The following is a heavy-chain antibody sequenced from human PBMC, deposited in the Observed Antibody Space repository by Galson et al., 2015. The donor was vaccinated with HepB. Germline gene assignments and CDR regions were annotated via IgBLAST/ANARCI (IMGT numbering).Heavy chain of an antibody. CDR3: AREYPXTFNFDY. V-gene: IGHV1-46*01. Sequence: MHWVQQAPGQGLEWMGIIKSSGDWTHFAQKFQGRVTMTRDTSTSTVYMELSSLRSEDTVXYYCAREYPXTFNFDYWGPGTLVT. D-gene: IGHD2-2*01. J-gene: IGHJ4*02. CDR2: IKSSGDWT.